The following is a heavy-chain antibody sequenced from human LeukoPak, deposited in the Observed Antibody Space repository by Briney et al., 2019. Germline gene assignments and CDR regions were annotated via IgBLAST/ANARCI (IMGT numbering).Heavy chain of an antibody. J-gene: IGHJ6*03. CDR1: GYTFTGYY. Sequence: ASVKVSCKASGYTFTGYYMHWVRQAPGQGLEWMGWINPNSGGTNYAQKFQGRVTMTRDTSISTAYMELSRLRSDDTAVYYCAKQVAPMSFGVVIIKYYYYMDVWGKGTTVTVSS. CDR2: INPNSGGT. CDR3: AKQVAPMSFGVVIIKYYYYMDV. D-gene: IGHD3-3*01. V-gene: IGHV1-2*02.